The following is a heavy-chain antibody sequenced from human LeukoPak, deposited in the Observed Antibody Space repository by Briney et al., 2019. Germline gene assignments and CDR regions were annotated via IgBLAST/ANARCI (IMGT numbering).Heavy chain of an antibody. J-gene: IGHJ6*02. CDR3: ARGYSSGWLYYYYYGMDV. CDR1: GFTFSSYA. CDR2: ISYDGSNK. Sequence: PGGSLRLSCAASGFTFSSYAMHWVRQAPGKGLEWVAVISYDGSNKYYADSVKGRFTISRDNSKNTLYLQMNSLRAEDTAVYYCARGYSSGWLYYYYYGMDVWGQGTTVTVSS. D-gene: IGHD6-19*01. V-gene: IGHV3-30*04.